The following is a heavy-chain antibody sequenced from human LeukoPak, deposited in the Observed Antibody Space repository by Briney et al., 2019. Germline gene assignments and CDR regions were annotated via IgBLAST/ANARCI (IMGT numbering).Heavy chain of an antibody. CDR2: IIPIFGTA. J-gene: IGHJ4*02. D-gene: IGHD5-24*01. CDR1: GGTFSSYA. V-gene: IGHV1-69*13. CDR3: ARERDGYPFDY. Sequence: ASLKVSCKASGGTFSSYAISWVRQAPGQGLEWMGGIIPIFGTANYAQKFQGRVTITADESTSTAYMELSSLRSEDTAVYYCARERDGYPFDYWGQGTLVTVSS.